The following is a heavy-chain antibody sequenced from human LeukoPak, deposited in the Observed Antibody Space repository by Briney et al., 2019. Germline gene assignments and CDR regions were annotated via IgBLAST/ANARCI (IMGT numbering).Heavy chain of an antibody. CDR1: GDSVSNGNYY. V-gene: IGHV4-61*03. CDR2: IYYTGKT. CDR3: AGSQNYYGSGDY. Sequence: SETLSLTCTVSGDSVSNGNYYWSWLRQPPGKALEWIGYIYYTGKTYYNPSLEGRVTILVDTSRNHFSVKLSSVTAADTAVYYCAGSQNYYGSGDYWSQGTLVTVSS. D-gene: IGHD3-10*01. J-gene: IGHJ4*02.